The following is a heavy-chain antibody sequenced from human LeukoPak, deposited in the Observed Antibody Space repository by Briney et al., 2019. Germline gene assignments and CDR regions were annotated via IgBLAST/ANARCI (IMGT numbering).Heavy chain of an antibody. Sequence: SETLSLTCAVYGGSFSGYYWSWIRQPPGKGLEWIGEISHSGSTNYNPSLKSRVTISVDTSKNQFSLKLSSVTAADTAVYYCARVRLGFGHMVRGVHFDYWGQGTLVTVSS. CDR2: ISHSGST. CDR1: GGSFSGYY. J-gene: IGHJ4*02. D-gene: IGHD3-10*01. CDR3: ARVRLGFGHMVRGVHFDY. V-gene: IGHV4-34*01.